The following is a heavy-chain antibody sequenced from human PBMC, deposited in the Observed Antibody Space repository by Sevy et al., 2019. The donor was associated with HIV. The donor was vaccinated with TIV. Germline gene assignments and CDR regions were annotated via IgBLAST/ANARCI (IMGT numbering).Heavy chain of an antibody. CDR1: GFTFSDYY. V-gene: IGHV3-11*01. Sequence: GSLRLSCAASGFTFSDYYMSWIRQAPGKGLEWVSYISSSGSTIYYADSVKGRFTISRDNAKKPLYLQMNSLGAEDTAVYYCARDRSRGFSPGGSNYGGQGTVVSVSS. J-gene: IGHJ4*02. CDR2: ISSSGSTI. D-gene: IGHD2-2*01. CDR3: ARDRSRGFSPGGSNY.